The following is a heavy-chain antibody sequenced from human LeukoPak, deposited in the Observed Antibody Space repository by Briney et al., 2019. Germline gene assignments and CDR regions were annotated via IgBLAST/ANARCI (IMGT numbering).Heavy chain of an antibody. J-gene: IGHJ4*02. CDR2: ISSSSSTI. CDR1: GFTFSSYS. V-gene: IGHV3-48*04. D-gene: IGHD3-22*01. Sequence: GGSLRLSCAASGFTFSSYSMNWVRQAPGKGLEWVSYISSSSSTIYYADSVKGRFTISRDNAKNSLYLQMNSLRAEDTAVYYCARFPALYYFDFDYWGQGTLVTVSS. CDR3: ARFPALYYFDFDY.